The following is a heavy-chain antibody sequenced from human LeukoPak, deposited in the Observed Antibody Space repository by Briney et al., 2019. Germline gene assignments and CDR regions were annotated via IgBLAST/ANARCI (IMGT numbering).Heavy chain of an antibody. J-gene: IGHJ4*02. D-gene: IGHD2-15*01. V-gene: IGHV4-39*01. CDR1: GGSISSSYYY. CDR3: AKGWSPFDY. CDR2: IYYSGST. Sequence: SETLSLTCTVSGGSISSSYYYWGWIRQPPGKGLEWIGSIYYSGSTYYNPSLKSRVTISVDTSKNQFSLKLSFVTAADTAVYYCAKGWSPFDYWGQGTLVTVSS.